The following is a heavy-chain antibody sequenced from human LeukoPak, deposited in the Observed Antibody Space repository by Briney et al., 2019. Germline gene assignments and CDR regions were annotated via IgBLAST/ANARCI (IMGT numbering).Heavy chain of an antibody. Sequence: HPGGSLRLSCAASGFTFSTYGMHWVRQAPGRGLEWVAVISYDGSNKYYADSVKGRFTISRDNSKNTLYLQMNSLRAEDTAVYYCARDLGARGAFDIWGQGTMVTVSS. D-gene: IGHD1-26*01. CDR3: ARDLGARGAFDI. CDR2: ISYDGSNK. V-gene: IGHV3-30*03. J-gene: IGHJ3*02. CDR1: GFTFSTYG.